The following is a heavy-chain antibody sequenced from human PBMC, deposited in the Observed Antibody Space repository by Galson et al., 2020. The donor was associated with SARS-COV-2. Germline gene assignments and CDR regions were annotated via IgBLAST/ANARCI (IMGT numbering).Heavy chain of an antibody. Sequence: SETLSLTCTVSGGSVSSGSYYWSWIRQPPGKGLEWIGYIYYSGSTNYNPSLKSRVTISVDTSKNQYSLKLSSVTAADTAVYYCARDCNTVGLPPYNWFDPWGQGTLVTVSS. V-gene: IGHV4-61*01. CDR3: ARDCNTVGLPPYNWFDP. CDR1: GGSVSSGSYY. J-gene: IGHJ5*02. CDR2: IYYSGST. D-gene: IGHD2-21*01.